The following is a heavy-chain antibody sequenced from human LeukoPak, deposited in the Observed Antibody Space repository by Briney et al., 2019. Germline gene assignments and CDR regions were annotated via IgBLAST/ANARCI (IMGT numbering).Heavy chain of an antibody. CDR1: GGSISSNSYY. Sequence: PSETLSLTCTVSGGSISSNSYYWGWIRQPPGKGLEWIGTIYYSGSTYYNPSLKSRVTISVDTSKNQFSLKLSSVTAADTAVYYCARDLIAAARCDYWSQGTLVTVYS. CDR2: IYYSGST. V-gene: IGHV4-39*07. D-gene: IGHD6-13*01. CDR3: ARDLIAAARCDY. J-gene: IGHJ4*02.